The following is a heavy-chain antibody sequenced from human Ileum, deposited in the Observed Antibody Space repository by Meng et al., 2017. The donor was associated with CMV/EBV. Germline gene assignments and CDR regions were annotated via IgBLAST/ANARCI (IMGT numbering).Heavy chain of an antibody. CDR3: AKDNGWLPAV. J-gene: IGHJ4*02. V-gene: IGHV3-23*01. D-gene: IGHD5-24*01. Sequence: LSCTVCDFIFSTSGMSWVRQAPGKGLEWVSGITSSAGSTYYRDSVKGRFTISRDNSKNTLYLQMNSLRTEDTAVYYCAKDNGWLPAVWGQGTLVTVSS. CDR2: ITSSAGST. CDR1: DFIFSTSG.